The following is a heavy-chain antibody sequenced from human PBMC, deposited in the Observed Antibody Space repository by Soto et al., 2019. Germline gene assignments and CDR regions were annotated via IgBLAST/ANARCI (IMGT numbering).Heavy chain of an antibody. CDR2: IWSDGINK. J-gene: IGHJ3*02. V-gene: IGHV3-33*01. Sequence: PGGSLRLSCAASAFTLSNYGMHWVRQAPGKGLEWVAIIWSDGINKYYADSVKGRFAISRDNSENTLYLQMNSLRAEDTAVYYCAREVAVAGVPPGAAFGIWGQGTVVTVSS. D-gene: IGHD6-19*01. CDR3: AREVAVAGVPPGAAFGI. CDR1: AFTLSNYG.